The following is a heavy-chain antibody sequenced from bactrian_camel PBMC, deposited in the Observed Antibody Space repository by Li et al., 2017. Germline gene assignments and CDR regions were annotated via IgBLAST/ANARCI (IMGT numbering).Heavy chain of an antibody. V-gene: IGHV3S1*01. CDR3: AAEYARLGYAGYWYCPDGEYQF. CDR2: INSGGGST. J-gene: IGHJ4*01. CDR1: GFAFSAYW. Sequence: HVQLVESGGGLVQPGGSLRLSCAASGFAFSAYWMYWVRQAPGKGLEWVSAINSGGGSTYYADSVKGRFTISRDNAKNTLYLQMNSLNSEDTAMYYCAAEYARLGYAGYWYCPDGEYQFWGQGTQVTVS. D-gene: IGHD5*01.